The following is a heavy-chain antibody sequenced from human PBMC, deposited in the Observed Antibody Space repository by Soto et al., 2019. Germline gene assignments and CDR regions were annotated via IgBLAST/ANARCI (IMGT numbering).Heavy chain of an antibody. CDR1: GFTFSSYG. D-gene: IGHD3-10*01. Sequence: QVQLVESGGGVVQPGRSLRLSCAASGFTFSSYGMHWVRQAPGKGLEWVAVIWYDGSNKYYADSVKGRFTISRDNSKNTLYLQMNILTAEDTAVYYCARERQGGITMVRGVDYWGQGTLVTVSS. V-gene: IGHV3-33*01. CDR2: IWYDGSNK. CDR3: ARERQGGITMVRGVDY. J-gene: IGHJ4*02.